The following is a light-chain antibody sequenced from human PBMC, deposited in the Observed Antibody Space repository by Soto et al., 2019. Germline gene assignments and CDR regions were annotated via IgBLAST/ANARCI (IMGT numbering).Light chain of an antibody. CDR2: GAS. Sequence: EIVMTQYPDTLSVSPGERATLSCRASQNINDKLAWFQQKPGQVPRLLIIGASTTATGVPARFSGSGSGTEFTLTISGLQSVDFAVSYCQQYNDWPPFTFGPGTRVDVK. CDR3: QQYNDWPPFT. J-gene: IGKJ3*01. CDR1: QNINDK. V-gene: IGKV3-15*01.